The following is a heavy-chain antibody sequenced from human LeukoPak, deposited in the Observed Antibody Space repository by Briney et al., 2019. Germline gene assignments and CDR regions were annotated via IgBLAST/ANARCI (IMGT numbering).Heavy chain of an antibody. CDR2: IHTGGNT. Sequence: GGSLRLSCAATGFIVSDHYMSWVRQAPGQGLEWVSVIHTGGNTYYADSVKDRFTISRDNSKNTLYLQMNSLRAEDTAVYYCASDRPYGDYDGFDYWGQGTLVTVPS. CDR1: GFIVSDHY. J-gene: IGHJ4*02. V-gene: IGHV3-66*01. CDR3: ASDRPYGDYDGFDY. D-gene: IGHD4-17*01.